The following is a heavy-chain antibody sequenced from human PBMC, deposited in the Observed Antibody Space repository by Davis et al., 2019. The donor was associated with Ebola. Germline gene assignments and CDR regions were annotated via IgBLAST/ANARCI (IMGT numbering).Heavy chain of an antibody. J-gene: IGHJ4*02. CDR2: INPHNNNT. Sequence: AASVKVSCKASGGTFSSYAISWVRQAPGQGLEWMGWINPHNNNTNYGQIVQGRVTMTTDTSTSTAYMEVGSLRSDDTAVYYCARAQFPTTSDHWGQGTLVTISS. V-gene: IGHV1-18*01. CDR3: ARAQFPTTSDH. D-gene: IGHD1-1*01. CDR1: GGTFSSYA.